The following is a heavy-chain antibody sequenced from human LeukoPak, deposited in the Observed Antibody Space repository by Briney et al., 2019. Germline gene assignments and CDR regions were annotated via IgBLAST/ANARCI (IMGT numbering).Heavy chain of an antibody. J-gene: IGHJ4*02. CDR3: AKLDIVVVVAATNFDY. CDR1: GFTFSSYA. Sequence: GGSLRLSCAASGFTFSSYAMSWVRQAPGKGLKWVSAISGSGGSTYYADSVKGRFTISRDNSKNTLYLQMNSLRAEDTAVYYCAKLDIVVVVAATNFDYWGQGTLVTVSS. CDR2: ISGSGGST. V-gene: IGHV3-23*01. D-gene: IGHD2-15*01.